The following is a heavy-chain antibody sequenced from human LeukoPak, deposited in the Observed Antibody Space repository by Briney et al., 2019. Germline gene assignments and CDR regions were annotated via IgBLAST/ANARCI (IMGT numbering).Heavy chain of an antibody. V-gene: IGHV4-61*02. D-gene: IGHD2-15*01. CDR2: IYTSGST. Sequence: SETLSFTFSVSGRSICCGSYYWSWIRQPAGKGLEWIGRIYTSGSTNYYPSVKSRVAISVDTSKKQFSLKLSSVTAAYTAVYYCARAPFQYCSGGSCYSGYFDYWGQGTLVTVSS. CDR3: ARAPFQYCSGGSCYSGYFDY. CDR1: GRSICCGSYY. J-gene: IGHJ4*02.